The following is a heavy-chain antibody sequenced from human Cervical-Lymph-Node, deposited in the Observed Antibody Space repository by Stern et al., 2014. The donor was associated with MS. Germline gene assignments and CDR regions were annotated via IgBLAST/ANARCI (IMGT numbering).Heavy chain of an antibody. Sequence: QVQLKESGPGLVKPSETLSLTCTVSNVSIGLFYWSWIRQSPGRGLEWIGYVYYSGSTDYNPSLKSRVTMAVDTSKSQFSLKLSSLTAADTAVYYCASIQLWSKSFDYWGRGTLVTVSS. CDR2: VYYSGST. CDR3: ASIQLWSKSFDY. J-gene: IGHJ4*02. D-gene: IGHD1-1*01. CDR1: NVSIGLFY. V-gene: IGHV4-59*01.